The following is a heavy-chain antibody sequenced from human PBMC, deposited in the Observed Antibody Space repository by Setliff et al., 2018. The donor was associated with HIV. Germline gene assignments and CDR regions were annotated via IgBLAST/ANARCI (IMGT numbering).Heavy chain of an antibody. V-gene: IGHV1-18*01. CDR2: ISTYNGNR. CDR3: ARVQGATHYDILTGYTLYGLDV. D-gene: IGHD3-9*01. Sequence: WASVKVSCKASGYTFSSYGISWVRQAPGQGLEWMGWISTYNGNRNYAQKLQDRVTMTTDTSTNTAYMVLTSLRSDDTAVYYCARVQGATHYDILTGYTLYGLDVWGQGTTVTVSS. CDR1: GYTFSSYG. J-gene: IGHJ6*02.